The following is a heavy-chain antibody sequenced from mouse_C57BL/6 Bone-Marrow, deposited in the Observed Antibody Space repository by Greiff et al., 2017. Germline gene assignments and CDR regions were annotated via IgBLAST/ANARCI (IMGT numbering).Heavy chain of an antibody. J-gene: IGHJ1*03. Sequence: DVKLVESGGGLVQPGGSLKLSCAASGFTFSDYYMYWVRQTPEKRLEWVAYISNGGGSTYYPDTVKGRFTISRDNAKNTLYLQMSRLKSEDTAMYYCARRTYYGSSPWYFDVWGTGTTVTVSS. CDR1: GFTFSDYY. V-gene: IGHV5-12*01. D-gene: IGHD1-1*01. CDR3: ARRTYYGSSPWYFDV. CDR2: ISNGGGST.